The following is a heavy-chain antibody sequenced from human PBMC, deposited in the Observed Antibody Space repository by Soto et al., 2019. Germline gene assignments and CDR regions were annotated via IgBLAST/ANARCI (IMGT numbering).Heavy chain of an antibody. J-gene: IGHJ5*02. CDR1: GGSISSGDYY. CDR3: ARDRPTGTTGSVDP. V-gene: IGHV4-30-4*01. Sequence: QVQLQELGPGLVKPSQTLSLTCTVSGGSISSGDYYWSWIRQPPGKGLEWIGYIYYRGSTNYNPSLKSEVTISVDTSKNQFSLKLSSVTAADTAVYYCARDRPTGTTGSVDPWGQGPLVTVSS. D-gene: IGHD1-7*01. CDR2: IYYRGST.